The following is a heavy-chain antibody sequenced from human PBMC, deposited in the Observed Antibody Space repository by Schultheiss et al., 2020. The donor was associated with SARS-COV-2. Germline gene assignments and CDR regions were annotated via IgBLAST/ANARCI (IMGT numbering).Heavy chain of an antibody. CDR3: ARVGTIFALDY. D-gene: IGHD3-3*01. Sequence: SETLSLTCTVSGGSISSYYWSCIRQPAGKGLEWIGSIYYSGSTYYNPSLKSRVTISVDTSKNQFSLKLSSVTAADTAVYYCARVGTIFALDYWGQGTLVTVSS. J-gene: IGHJ4*02. V-gene: IGHV4-59*05. CDR2: IYYSGST. CDR1: GGSISSYY.